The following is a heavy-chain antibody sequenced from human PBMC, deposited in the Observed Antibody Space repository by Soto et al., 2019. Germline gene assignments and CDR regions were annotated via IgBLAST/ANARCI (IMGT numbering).Heavy chain of an antibody. CDR3: ARASGYCSSTSCYYLDY. Sequence: SVTVSCQASGGTFSSYAISWVRQAPGQGLEWMGGIIPIFGTANYAQKFQGRVTITADESTSTAYMELSSLRSEDTAVYYCARASGYCSSTSCYYLDYWGQGTLVTVSS. V-gene: IGHV1-69*13. D-gene: IGHD2-2*01. J-gene: IGHJ4*02. CDR2: IIPIFGTA. CDR1: GGTFSSYA.